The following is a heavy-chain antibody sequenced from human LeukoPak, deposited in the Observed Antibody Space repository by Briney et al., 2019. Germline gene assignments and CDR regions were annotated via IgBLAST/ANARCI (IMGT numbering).Heavy chain of an antibody. CDR2: IIPIFGTA. D-gene: IGHD4-23*01. CDR1: GGTFSSYG. CDR3: ASLTTVVEVDY. Sequence: ASVKVSCKASGGTFSSYGINWVRQAPGQGLEWMGGIIPIFGTANYAQTFQGRVTITADKSTSTVYMELSSLGSDDTAVYYCASLTTVVEVDYWGQGTLVTVSS. V-gene: IGHV1-69*06. J-gene: IGHJ4*02.